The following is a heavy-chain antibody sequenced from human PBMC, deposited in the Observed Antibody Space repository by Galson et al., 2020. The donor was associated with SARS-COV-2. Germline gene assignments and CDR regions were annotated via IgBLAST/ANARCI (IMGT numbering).Heavy chain of an antibody. V-gene: IGHV3-23*01. D-gene: IGHD2-21*01. J-gene: IGHJ4*02. CDR1: GFTFSSFA. CDR3: ARAAYCGGDCASTFDDSSPPFV. Sequence: GESLKISCAASGFTFSSFAMSWVRQTPATGLELVSAISAGHTTYYADSVKGRFTISRDNARNTVSMEMNNLRVEDTAVYFCARAAYCGGDCASTFDDSSPPFVWGQGSLVTVSS. CDR2: ISAGHTT.